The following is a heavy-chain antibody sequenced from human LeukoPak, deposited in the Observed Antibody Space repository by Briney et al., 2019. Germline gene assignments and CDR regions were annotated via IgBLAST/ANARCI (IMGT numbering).Heavy chain of an antibody. D-gene: IGHD2-2*01. CDR3: ARDPRYAAGIFFDY. V-gene: IGHV6-1*01. CDR2: TAYRSRWFT. Sequence: SQTLSLTCAISGDSVSSKTVAWNWIRQSPSRGLEWLGKTAYRSRWFTDYAVPVKGRITINPDTSKNQFSLELNSVTPEDTAVCYCARDPRYAAGIFFDYWGQGIPVTVSS. J-gene: IGHJ4*02. CDR1: GDSVSSKTVA.